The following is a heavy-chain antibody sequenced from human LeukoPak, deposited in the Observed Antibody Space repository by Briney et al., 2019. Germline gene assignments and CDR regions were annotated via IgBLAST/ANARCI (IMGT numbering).Heavy chain of an antibody. V-gene: IGHV3-7*01. CDR1: GFTFSDYW. D-gene: IGHD2-2*01. Sequence: GGSLRLSCAASGFTFSDYWMNWVRPAPGKGLEWVASIRQDGSEKSYVDSVKGLLTISRDNTWNSFYLQMNSLRAEDTAVYSCARDGPAPGLYFDLWGQGPLVTVSS. CDR3: ARDGPAPGLYFDL. CDR2: IRQDGSEK. J-gene: IGHJ4*01.